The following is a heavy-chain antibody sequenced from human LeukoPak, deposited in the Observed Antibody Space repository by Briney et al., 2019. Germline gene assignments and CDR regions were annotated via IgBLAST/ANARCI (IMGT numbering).Heavy chain of an antibody. D-gene: IGHD6-13*01. Sequence: PSETLSLTCAVYGGSFSGYYWSWIRQPPGQGLEWIGEINHSGSTNYNPSLKSRVTISVDTSKNQFSLKLSSVTAADTAVYYCARLSSGIAALTNKYYYYMDVWGKGTTVTISS. CDR2: INHSGST. V-gene: IGHV4-34*01. CDR3: ARLSSGIAALTNKYYYYMDV. CDR1: GGSFSGYY. J-gene: IGHJ6*03.